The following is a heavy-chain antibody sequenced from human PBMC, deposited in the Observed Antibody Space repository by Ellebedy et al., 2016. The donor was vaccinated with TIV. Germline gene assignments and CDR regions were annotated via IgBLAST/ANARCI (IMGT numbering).Heavy chain of an antibody. CDR3: ARVWFGDLLSPEGDV. Sequence: SETLSLTXTVSGNSISSSSYYWGWIRQPPGKRLEWIGNIYAAGSTFYNPSLKSRVSISVDTSKNQFSLTLSSVTAADTAVYYCARVWFGDLLSPEGDVWGQGTTVTVSS. J-gene: IGHJ6*02. V-gene: IGHV4-39*01. CDR2: IYAAGST. CDR1: GNSISSSSYY. D-gene: IGHD3-10*01.